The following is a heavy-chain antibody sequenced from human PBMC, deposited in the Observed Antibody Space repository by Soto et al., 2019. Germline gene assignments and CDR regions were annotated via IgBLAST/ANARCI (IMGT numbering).Heavy chain of an antibody. J-gene: IGHJ3*02. Sequence: QVQLVESGGGVVQPGRSLRLSCAASGFTFNFCAMHWVRQAPGKGLEWVAAVSNDGSNTDYADSVKGRFTISRDNPKNTLYLQMNSLRVEDTAVYYCARDIWWEPGGDAFHIWGQGTMVTVSP. V-gene: IGHV3-30-3*01. CDR2: VSNDGSNT. D-gene: IGHD1-26*01. CDR3: ARDIWWEPGGDAFHI. CDR1: GFTFNFCA.